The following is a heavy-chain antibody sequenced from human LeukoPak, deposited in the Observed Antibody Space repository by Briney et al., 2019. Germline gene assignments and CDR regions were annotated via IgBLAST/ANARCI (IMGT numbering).Heavy chain of an antibody. CDR1: GGSFSDYY. CDR3: ARGAPRIVVVTTTRPLDY. D-gene: IGHD3-22*01. Sequence: SETLSLTCAVYGGSFSDYYWSWIRQPPGKGLEWIGEINHSGSTNYNPSLKSRVTISVDTSKNQFSLKLSSVTAADTAVYYCARGAPRIVVVTTTRPLDYWGQGTLVTVSS. J-gene: IGHJ4*02. CDR2: INHSGST. V-gene: IGHV4-34*01.